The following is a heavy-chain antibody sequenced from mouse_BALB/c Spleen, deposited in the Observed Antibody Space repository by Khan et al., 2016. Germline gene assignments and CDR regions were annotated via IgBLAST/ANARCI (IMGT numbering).Heavy chain of an antibody. CDR2: ISYDGSN. CDR3: ASNWEGWYFDV. Sequence: EVQLKESGPGLVKPSQSLSLTCSVTGYSITSGYYWNWIRQFPGNKLEWMGYISYDGSNNYNPSLKNRISITRDTSKNQFFLKLNSVTTEDTATYYCASNWEGWYFDVWGAGTTVTVSS. CDR1: GYSITSGYY. D-gene: IGHD4-1*01. J-gene: IGHJ1*01. V-gene: IGHV3-6*02.